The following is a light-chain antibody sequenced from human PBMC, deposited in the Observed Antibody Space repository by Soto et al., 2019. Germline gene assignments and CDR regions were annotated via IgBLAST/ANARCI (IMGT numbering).Light chain of an antibody. Sequence: EIVMTQSPATLSVSPGERATLSCRASQSVSSNLAWYQQKPGQAPRLLIYGASTRATGIPARFSGSGSGTEFTLTISSVQPEDFAVYYCQQYNNWPPHTFGQGTKLEIK. J-gene: IGKJ2*01. CDR2: GAS. CDR1: QSVSSN. V-gene: IGKV3-15*01. CDR3: QQYNNWPPHT.